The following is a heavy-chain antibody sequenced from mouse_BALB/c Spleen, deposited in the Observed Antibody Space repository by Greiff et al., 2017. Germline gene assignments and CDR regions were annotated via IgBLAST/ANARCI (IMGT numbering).Heavy chain of an antibody. D-gene: IGHD1-1*01. CDR2: ISSGGST. J-gene: IGHJ4*01. CDR3: ARDYYGSSYAMDY. Sequence: DVQLVESGGGLVKPGGSLKLSCAASGFTFSSYAMSWVRQTPEKRLEWVASISSGGSTYYPDSVKGRFTISRDNARNILYLQMSSLRSEDTAMYYCARDYYGSSYAMDYWGQGTSVTVSS. CDR1: GFTFSSYA. V-gene: IGHV5-6-5*01.